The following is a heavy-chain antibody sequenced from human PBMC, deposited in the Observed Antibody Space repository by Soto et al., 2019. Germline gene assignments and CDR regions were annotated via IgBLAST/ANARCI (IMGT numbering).Heavy chain of an antibody. D-gene: IGHD2-21*02. CDR3: ARVYCGGDCYSGGFDY. Sequence: QVQLVQSGAEVKKPGASVKVSCKASGYTFTSYDINWVRQATGQGLEWMGWMNPNSGNTGYAQKFQGRVTMTRNTSISTAYMELSSLRSEDTAVYYCARVYCGGDCYSGGFDYWGQGTLVTVSS. CDR2: MNPNSGNT. J-gene: IGHJ4*02. V-gene: IGHV1-8*01. CDR1: GYTFTSYD.